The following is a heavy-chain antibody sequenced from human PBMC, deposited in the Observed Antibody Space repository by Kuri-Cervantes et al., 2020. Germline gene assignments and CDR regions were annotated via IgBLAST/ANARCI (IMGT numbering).Heavy chain of an antibody. V-gene: IGHV3-30-3*01. CDR3: ARLGVLITYYYGMDV. J-gene: IGHJ6*02. Sequence: GESLKISCAASGFTFSSYAMSWVRQAPGKGLEWVAAISYDGSNKYYADSVKGRFTISRDNSKNTLYLQMNSLRAEDTAVYYCARLGVLITYYYGMDVWGQGTTVTVSS. CDR2: ISYDGSNK. CDR1: GFTFSSYA.